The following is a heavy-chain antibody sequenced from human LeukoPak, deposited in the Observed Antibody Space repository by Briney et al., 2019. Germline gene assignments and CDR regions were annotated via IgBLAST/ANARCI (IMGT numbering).Heavy chain of an antibody. V-gene: IGHV4-38-2*02. D-gene: IGHD2-21*01. CDR3: ARLRLRYTRNGDSSSYEVFDI. Sequence: SETLSLTCTVSGYSISSGFYWGWIRQPPGKGLEWIGSIYQSGSTYYNPSLKSRVIISVDTSKNQFSLKLSSVTAADTAVYYCARLRLRYTRNGDSSSYEVFDIWGQGTVVTVSS. CDR1: GYSISSGFY. J-gene: IGHJ3*02. CDR2: IYQSGST.